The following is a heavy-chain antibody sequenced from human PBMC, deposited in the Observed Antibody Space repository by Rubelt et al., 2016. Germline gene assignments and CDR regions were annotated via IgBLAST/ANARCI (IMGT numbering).Heavy chain of an antibody. CDR3: ARVGEGNCGGDCYSGAFDI. Sequence: GWIRQPPGKGLEWIGSIYYSGSTYYNPSLKSRVTISVDTSKNQFSLKLSSVTAADTAVYYCARVGEGNCGGDCYSGAFDIWGQGTMVTVSS. D-gene: IGHD2-21*02. V-gene: IGHV4-39*07. CDR2: IYYSGST. J-gene: IGHJ3*02.